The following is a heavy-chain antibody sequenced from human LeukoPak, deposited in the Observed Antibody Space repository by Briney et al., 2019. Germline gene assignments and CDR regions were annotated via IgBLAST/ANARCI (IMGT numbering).Heavy chain of an antibody. V-gene: IGHV6-1*01. D-gene: IGHD1-26*01. Sequence: SQTLSLTCAISWPSVSSKRAAWPWIPQSPSRGLEWLGRTYYRSKWYNDYAVSVKSRITIIPDTSKNQFSLQLNSMTPEDTAVYYCVGGNYWFDPWGQGTLVTVSS. J-gene: IGHJ5*02. CDR1: WPSVSSKRAA. CDR2: TYYRSKWYN. CDR3: VGGNYWFDP.